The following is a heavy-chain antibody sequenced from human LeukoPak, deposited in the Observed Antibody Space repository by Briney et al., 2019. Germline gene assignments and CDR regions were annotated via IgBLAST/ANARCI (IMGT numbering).Heavy chain of an antibody. J-gene: IGHJ4*02. CDR1: GFTFSSYD. D-gene: IGHD2-15*01. CDR2: INNVGDT. V-gene: IGHV3-13*01. CDR3: ARRLQGVGFDY. Sequence: GGSLRLSCAASGFTFSSYDMHWVRQVIGKGLEWVSGINNVGDTYYPDSVKGRFTVSREDAKNSFYLQMNSLRVGDTAVYYCARRLQGVGFDYWGQGILVSLSS.